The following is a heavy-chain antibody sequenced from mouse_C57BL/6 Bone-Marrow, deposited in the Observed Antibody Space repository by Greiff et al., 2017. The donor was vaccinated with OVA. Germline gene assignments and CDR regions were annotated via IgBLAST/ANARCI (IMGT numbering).Heavy chain of an antibody. CDR3: TPSYGSSYWYFDV. CDR1: GFNIKDDY. V-gene: IGHV14-4*01. Sequence: EVKLVESGAELVRPGASVKLSCTASGFNIKDDYMHWVKQRPEQGLEWIGWIDPENGDTEYASKFQGKATITADTSSNTAYLQLSSLTSEDTAVYYCTPSYGSSYWYFDVWGTGTTVTVSS. D-gene: IGHD1-1*01. J-gene: IGHJ1*03. CDR2: IDPENGDT.